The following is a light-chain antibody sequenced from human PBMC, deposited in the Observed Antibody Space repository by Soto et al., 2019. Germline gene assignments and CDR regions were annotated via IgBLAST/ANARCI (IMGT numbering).Light chain of an antibody. V-gene: IGLV7-46*01. CDR2: DTT. J-gene: IGLJ2*01. CDR3: LLVYSAALVV. Sequence: QAVVTQEPSLTVFPGGTVTLTCGSSTGAVTSGHYPYWFQQKPGQAPKTLIYDTTKKHSWTPARFSGSLLGGKAALTLSGAQPEDEAEYYCLLVYSAALVVFGGGTKLTVL. CDR1: TGAVTSGHY.